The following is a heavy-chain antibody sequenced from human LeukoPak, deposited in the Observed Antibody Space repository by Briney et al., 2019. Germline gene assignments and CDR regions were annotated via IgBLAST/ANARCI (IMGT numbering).Heavy chain of an antibody. CDR1: GDSINTSNYF. D-gene: IGHD1-26*01. J-gene: IGHJ4*02. CDR3: ARHRSGSYIRYFDF. V-gene: IGHV4-39*01. Sequence: SETLSLTCTVSGDSINTSNYFWGWIRQSAGKGLEWIGNIYYIGTSDYNPSLKSRVTISIDTSKNQFSLNLRSVTAADTAFYYCARHRSGSYIRYFDFWGQGALVTVSS. CDR2: IYYIGTS.